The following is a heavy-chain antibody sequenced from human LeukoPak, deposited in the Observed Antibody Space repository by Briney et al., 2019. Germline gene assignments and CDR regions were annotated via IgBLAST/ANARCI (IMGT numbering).Heavy chain of an antibody. J-gene: IGHJ5*02. CDR1: GFTFSSYW. V-gene: IGHV3-7*03. D-gene: IGHD3-10*01. CDR2: IKQEGSEK. CDR3: ARDIPITMVRGVIIGPWFDP. Sequence: GGSLRLSCAASGFTFSSYWMSWVRQAPGKGLEWVANIKQEGSEKYYVDSVKGRFTISRDNAKNSLYLQMNSLRAEDTAVYYCARDIPITMVRGVIIGPWFDPWGQGTLVTVSS.